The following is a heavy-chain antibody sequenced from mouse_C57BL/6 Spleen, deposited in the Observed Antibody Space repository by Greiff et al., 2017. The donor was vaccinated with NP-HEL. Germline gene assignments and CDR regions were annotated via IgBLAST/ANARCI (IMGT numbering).Heavy chain of an antibody. CDR1: GFSLTSYG. CDR2: IWSDGST. J-gene: IGHJ4*01. D-gene: IGHD2-5*01. V-gene: IGHV2-6*03. CDR3: AREDYSNYYYAMDY. Sequence: QVQLQQSGPGLVAPSQSLSITCTVSGFSLTSYGVHWVRQPPGKGLEWLVVIWSDGSTTYNSALKSRLSISKDNSKNQVFLKMNSLQTYDTAMYYCAREDYSNYYYAMDYWGQGTSVTVSS.